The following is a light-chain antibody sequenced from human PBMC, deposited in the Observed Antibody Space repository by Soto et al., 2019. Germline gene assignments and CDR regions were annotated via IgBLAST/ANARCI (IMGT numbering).Light chain of an antibody. V-gene: IGKV3-20*01. Sequence: EIVLTQSPGTLSLSPGERATLSCRASQSVRNNYLAWYQQKPGQAPRLLIYDASSRATGTPDRFSGSGSGTDFTLTISRLEPEDFAVYYCQQYGTSRAFGPGTKVDIK. CDR1: QSVRNNY. CDR3: QQYGTSRA. J-gene: IGKJ3*01. CDR2: DAS.